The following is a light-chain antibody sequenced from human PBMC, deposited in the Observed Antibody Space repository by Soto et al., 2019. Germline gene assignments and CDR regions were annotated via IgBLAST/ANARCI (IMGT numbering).Light chain of an antibody. CDR2: DVS. CDR3: SSYRSRSTLLYV. Sequence: QSALTQPASVSGSPGQSITISCTGTSSDVGGYNYVSWYQQHPGKAPKLMIYDVSNRPSGVSNRFSGSKSGNTASLTISGLQAEDKADYYCSSYRSRSTLLYVFGTGTKLTVL. J-gene: IGLJ1*01. CDR1: SSDVGGYNY. V-gene: IGLV2-14*01.